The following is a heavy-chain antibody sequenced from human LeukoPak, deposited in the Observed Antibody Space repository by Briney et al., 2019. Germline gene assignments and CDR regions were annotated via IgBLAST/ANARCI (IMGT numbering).Heavy chain of an antibody. D-gene: IGHD4-23*01. CDR1: GFTFSSYW. CDR2: IASDGSST. Sequence: GGSLRLSCAASGFTFSSYWMNWVRPAPGKGLVWVSRIASDGSSTTYADSVKGRFSISRDNAKNTLYLQMNSLRVEDTAVYYCARGRPHGNDYWGQGTLVTVSS. CDR3: ARGRPHGNDY. J-gene: IGHJ4*02. V-gene: IGHV3-74*01.